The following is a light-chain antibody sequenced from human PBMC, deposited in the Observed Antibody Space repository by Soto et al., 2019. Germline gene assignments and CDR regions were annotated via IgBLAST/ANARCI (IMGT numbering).Light chain of an antibody. V-gene: IGLV2-14*03. CDR3: CSYTSSSTPVV. CDR2: DVS. J-gene: IGLJ2*01. CDR1: SSDVGGYNY. Sequence: QSALTQPASVSGSPGQSITISCTGTSSDVGGYNYVSWYQQHPGKAPKLMIYDVSNRPSGVSNRFSGSKSGNTASLTISGLQAEDEADYYCCSYTSSSTPVVFGGGTKVTVI.